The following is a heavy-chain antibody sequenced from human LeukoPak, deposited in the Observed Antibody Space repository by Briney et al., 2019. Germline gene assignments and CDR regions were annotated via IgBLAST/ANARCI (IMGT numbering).Heavy chain of an antibody. V-gene: IGHV3-30*19. D-gene: IGHD5-12*01. J-gene: IGHJ4*02. CDR2: ISFDGSKK. CDR3: AREVPEWLGHYFDY. CDR1: GFTFSSYG. Sequence: GGSLRLSCAASGFTFSSYGMHWVRQAPGKGLEWVAVISFDGSKKYYEDSVKGRFTISRDNSKNTLYLQMNSLRAEDTAVYYCAREVPEWLGHYFDYWGQGTLVTVSS.